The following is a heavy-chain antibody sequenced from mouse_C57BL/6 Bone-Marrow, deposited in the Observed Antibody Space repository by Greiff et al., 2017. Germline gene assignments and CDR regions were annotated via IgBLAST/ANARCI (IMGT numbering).Heavy chain of an antibody. Sequence: EVKLVESGGGLVKPGGSLKLSCAASGFTFSSYAMSWVRQTPEKRLEWVATISDGGSYTSYPATVKGRFTISRDNAKNNLSLQMSHMKTEDTAKYYCARPGSSSPYYYAMDYWGQGTTVTVSS. J-gene: IGHJ4*01. D-gene: IGHD1-1*01. CDR3: ARPGSSSPYYYAMDY. V-gene: IGHV5-4*03. CDR2: ISDGGSYT. CDR1: GFTFSSYA.